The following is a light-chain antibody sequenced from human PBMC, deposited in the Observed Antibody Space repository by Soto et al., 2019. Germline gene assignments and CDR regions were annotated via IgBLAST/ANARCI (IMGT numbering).Light chain of an antibody. CDR1: TSDIGSYDL. Sequence: QSVLTQPASVSGSPGQSITISCTGTTSDIGSYDLVSWYRQHPGEAPKLLIYGVNKRPSGVSNRFSGSKSGNTASLTISGLQAEDEADYYCSSYTSSSTLDYVFGTGTKLTVL. V-gene: IGLV2-14*02. J-gene: IGLJ1*01. CDR3: SSYTSSSTLDYV. CDR2: GVN.